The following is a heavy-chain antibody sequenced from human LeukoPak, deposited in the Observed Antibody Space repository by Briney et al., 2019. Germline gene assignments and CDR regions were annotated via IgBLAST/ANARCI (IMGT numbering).Heavy chain of an antibody. CDR2: ISVYNGNT. J-gene: IGHJ4*02. Sequence: GASVNVSCKASGYTFTSYGISWVRQAPGQGLEWMAWISVYNGNTNYAQKFQGRVTMTRDTSISTAYMELSRLRSDDTAVYYCAVAAAGTVTGFRTNWVFDYWGQGTLVTVSS. V-gene: IGHV1-18*01. CDR3: AVAAAGTVTGFRTNWVFDY. CDR1: GYTFTSYG. D-gene: IGHD6-13*01.